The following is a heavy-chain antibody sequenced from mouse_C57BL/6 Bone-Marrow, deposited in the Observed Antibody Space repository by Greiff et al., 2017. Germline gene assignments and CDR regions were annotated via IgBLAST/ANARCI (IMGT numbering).Heavy chain of an antibody. D-gene: IGHD1-1*01. Sequence: QVQLKQSGAELVKPGASVKISCKASGYAFSSYWMNWVKQRPGKGLEWIGQIYPGDGDTNYNGKFKGKATLTADKSSSTAYMQLSSLTSEDSAVYFWARISYYYGSSPFAYWGQGTLVTVSA. CDR2: IYPGDGDT. CDR3: ARISYYYGSSPFAY. V-gene: IGHV1-80*01. CDR1: GYAFSSYW. J-gene: IGHJ3*01.